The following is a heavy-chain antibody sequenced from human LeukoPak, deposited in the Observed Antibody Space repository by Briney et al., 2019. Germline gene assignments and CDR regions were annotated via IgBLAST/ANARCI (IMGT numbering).Heavy chain of an antibody. Sequence: GGSPRLSCAASGFTFSGYGMHWVRQAPGKGLEWVAVIAYDGSNKYYADSVKGRFTISRDNAKNSLYLQMNSLRAEDTAVYYCARSGRTGTTSYYYYYYMDVWGKGTTVTVSS. D-gene: IGHD1-7*01. CDR1: GFTFSGYG. J-gene: IGHJ6*03. CDR3: ARSGRTGTTSYYYYYYMDV. V-gene: IGHV3-30*03. CDR2: IAYDGSNK.